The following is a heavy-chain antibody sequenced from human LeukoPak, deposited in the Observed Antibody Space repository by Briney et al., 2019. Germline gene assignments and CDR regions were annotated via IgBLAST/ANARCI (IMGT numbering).Heavy chain of an antibody. CDR1: GGTFSSYA. CDR2: IIPIFGTA. CDR3: ARSCSSTSCYTYYYGMDV. D-gene: IGHD2-2*02. J-gene: IGHJ6*02. Sequence: PGASVKVSCKASGGTFSSYAISWVRQAPGQGLEWMGGIIPIFGTANYAQKFQGRVTITRDTSASTAYMELSSLRSEDTAVYYCARSCSSTSCYTYYYGMDVWGQGTTVTVSS. V-gene: IGHV1-69*05.